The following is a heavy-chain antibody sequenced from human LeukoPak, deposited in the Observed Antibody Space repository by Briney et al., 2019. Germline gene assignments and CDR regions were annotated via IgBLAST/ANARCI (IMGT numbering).Heavy chain of an antibody. CDR1: GYTFTGYY. CDR2: INPNSGDT. CDR3: ASGRKYYDSNDGMDV. V-gene: IGHV1-2*02. Sequence: ASVKVSCKASGYTFTGYYMHWVRQAPGQVPEWMGWINPNSGDTNYAQKFQGRVTMTRDTSISTAYMELSRLRSDDTAVYYCASGRKYYDSNDGMDVWGQGTTVTVSS. D-gene: IGHD3-22*01. J-gene: IGHJ6*02.